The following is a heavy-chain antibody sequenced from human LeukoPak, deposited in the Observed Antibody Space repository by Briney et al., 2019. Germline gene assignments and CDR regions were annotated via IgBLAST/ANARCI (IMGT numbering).Heavy chain of an antibody. Sequence: PGGSLRLSCAASGFTFASYAMSWARQAPGKGLEWVANIKQDGSEKYYVDSVKGRFTISRDNAKNSLYLQMNSLRAEDTAVYYCAREILVISYYYYYYMDVWGKGTTVTVSS. J-gene: IGHJ6*03. CDR1: GFTFASYA. D-gene: IGHD3-22*01. CDR2: IKQDGSEK. V-gene: IGHV3-7*01. CDR3: AREILVISYYYYYYMDV.